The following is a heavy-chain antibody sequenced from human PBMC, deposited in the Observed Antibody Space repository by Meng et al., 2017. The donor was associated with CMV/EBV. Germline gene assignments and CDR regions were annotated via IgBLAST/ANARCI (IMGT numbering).Heavy chain of an antibody. CDR1: GYTFTSYS. V-gene: IGHV1-46*01. CDR3: AREGSSGSAYYFDY. D-gene: IGHD6-19*01. CDR2: INHSGGST. Sequence: KASGYTFTSYSMHWVRQAPGQGLEWMGIINHSGGSTSYAQKFQGRVTMTRDTSTSTVYMELSSLRSEDTAVYYCAREGSSGSAYYFDYWGQGTLVTVSS. J-gene: IGHJ4*02.